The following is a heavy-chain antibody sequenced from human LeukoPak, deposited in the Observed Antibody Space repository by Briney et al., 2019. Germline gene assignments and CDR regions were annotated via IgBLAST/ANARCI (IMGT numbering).Heavy chain of an antibody. J-gene: IGHJ4*02. V-gene: IGHV1-18*01. CDR1: GYTFSSFG. Sequence: ASVKVSCKASGYTFSSFGFSWVRQAPGQGLEWLGWISAYNGNTNYAQKLQGRVTLTTDTSTSTAYMEMRSLRSDDTAIYYCARGRRIAVPGTGLGYWGQGTLVTVSS. CDR3: ARGRRIAVPGTGLGY. D-gene: IGHD6-19*01. CDR2: ISAYNGNT.